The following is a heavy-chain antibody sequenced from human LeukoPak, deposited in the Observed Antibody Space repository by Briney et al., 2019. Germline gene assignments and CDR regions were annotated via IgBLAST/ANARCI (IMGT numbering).Heavy chain of an antibody. CDR2: INPNSGGT. CDR3: ARDGRHYYDSSGYLY. D-gene: IGHD3-22*01. Sequence: ASVKVSCKASGYTFTGYYMHWVRQAPGQGLEWMGWINPNSGGTNYAQKFQGRVTMTRDTSTSTVYMELSSLRSEDTAVYYCARDGRHYYDSSGYLYWGQGTLVTVSS. V-gene: IGHV1-2*02. CDR1: GYTFTGYY. J-gene: IGHJ4*02.